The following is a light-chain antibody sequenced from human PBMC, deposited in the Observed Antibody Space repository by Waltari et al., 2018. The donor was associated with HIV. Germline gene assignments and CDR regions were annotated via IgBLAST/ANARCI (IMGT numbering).Light chain of an antibody. J-gene: IGLJ3*02. CDR3: ASWDDRLNGWV. CDR1: HSNIGNNA. V-gene: IGLV1-36*01. CDR2: YKD. Sequence: QSVLTQPPSLSEAPSQRVTISCSGSHSNIGNNAVNWYQQLPGKAPKLIIYYKDLLPSGVSGRFSGSRSGTAASLAISGLQSEDEAHYYCASWDDRLNGWVFGGGTQLTVL.